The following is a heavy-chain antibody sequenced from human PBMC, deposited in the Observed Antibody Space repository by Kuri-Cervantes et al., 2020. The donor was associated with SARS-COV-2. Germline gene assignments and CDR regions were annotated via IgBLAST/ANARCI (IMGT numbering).Heavy chain of an antibody. CDR1: GGSSSDDK. CDR3: ARHYAFDRFHK. Sequence: SETLSLTCAVYGGSSSDDKWSWIRQAPGKGLEWVGEITESGSTNYNPSLKGRVSMSVDTSKKQFSLKLTSVTAADTAIYYCARHYAFDRFHKWGQGTQVTVSS. J-gene: IGHJ4*02. CDR2: ITESGST. V-gene: IGHV4-34*01. D-gene: IGHD3-9*01.